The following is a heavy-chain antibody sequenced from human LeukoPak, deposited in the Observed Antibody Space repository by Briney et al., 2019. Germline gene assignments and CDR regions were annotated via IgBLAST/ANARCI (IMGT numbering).Heavy chain of an antibody. J-gene: IGHJ3*02. CDR1: GYTFTGYY. CDR3: ARPLRDLDAFDI. V-gene: IGHV1-2*02. Sequence: ASVKVSCKASGYTFTGYYMHWVRQAPGQGLERMGWINPNSGGTNYAQKFQGRVTMTRDTSISTAYMELSRLRSDDTAAYYCARPLRDLDAFDIWGQGTMVTVSS. CDR2: INPNSGGT.